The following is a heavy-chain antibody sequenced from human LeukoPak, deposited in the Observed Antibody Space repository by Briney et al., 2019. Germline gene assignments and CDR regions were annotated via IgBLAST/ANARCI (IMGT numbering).Heavy chain of an antibody. J-gene: IGHJ4*02. V-gene: IGHV4-4*07. Sequence: PSETLSLTCTVSGGSISSYYWSWIRQPAGKGLEWIGRIYTCGSTNYNPSLKSRVTMSVDTSKNQFSLKLSSVTAADTAVYYCARVGTDFWSGYTPYFDYWGQGTLVTVSS. CDR1: GGSISSYY. D-gene: IGHD3-3*01. CDR3: ARVGTDFWSGYTPYFDY. CDR2: IYTCGST.